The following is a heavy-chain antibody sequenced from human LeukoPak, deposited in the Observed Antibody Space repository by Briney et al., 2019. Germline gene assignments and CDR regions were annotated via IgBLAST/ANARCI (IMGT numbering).Heavy chain of an antibody. CDR2: IHYSGST. D-gene: IGHD3-22*01. CDR3: ARDQYDTGAFDI. V-gene: IGHV4-59*01. Sequence: SETLSLTCTVSGGSISSYYWTWIRQPPGKGLEWIGYIHYSGSTKYNPSLKSRVTISVDTSKNQFSLKLGSVTAADTAVYYCARDQYDTGAFDIWGQGTMVTVSS. CDR1: GGSISSYY. J-gene: IGHJ3*02.